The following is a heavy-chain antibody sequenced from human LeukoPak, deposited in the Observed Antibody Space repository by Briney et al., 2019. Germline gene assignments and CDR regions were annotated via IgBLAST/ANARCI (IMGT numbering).Heavy chain of an antibody. CDR2: IYHSGST. CDR1: GYSISSGYY. CDR3: ARDSQYPYRLNLFHP. J-gene: IGHJ5*02. Sequence: PSETLSLTCTVSGYSISSGYYWGCIRQPPGKGLEWIGSIYHSGSTYYNPSLKRRVTISVDTSNNQSSLKPSSVTAADTAIYYCARDSQYPYRLNLFHPWGQGTLVTVSS. D-gene: IGHD2-2*02. V-gene: IGHV4-38-2*02.